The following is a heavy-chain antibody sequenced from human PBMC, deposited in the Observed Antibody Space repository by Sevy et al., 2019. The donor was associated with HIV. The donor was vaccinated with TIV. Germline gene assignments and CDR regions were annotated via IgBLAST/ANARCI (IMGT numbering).Heavy chain of an antibody. CDR1: GFTFSAYA. Sequence: GGSLRLSCTTSGFTFSAYAMHWVRQAPGKGLEWVAIIWSDGAYQYHGDSVKGRFTISRDNSKNTLYLQMNSLRAEDTAVYYCAKWSHRYSSSWYGFDYWGQGALVTVSS. D-gene: IGHD6-13*01. CDR2: IWSDGAYQ. J-gene: IGHJ4*02. V-gene: IGHV3-33*06. CDR3: AKWSHRYSSSWYGFDY.